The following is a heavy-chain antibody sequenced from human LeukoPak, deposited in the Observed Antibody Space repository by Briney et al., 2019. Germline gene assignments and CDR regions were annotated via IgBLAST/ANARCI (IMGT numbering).Heavy chain of an antibody. J-gene: IGHJ4*02. CDR1: GFTFSSYA. CDR3: ARVSSSTIDHRDY. D-gene: IGHD6-13*01. Sequence: GGSLRLSCAASGFTFSSYAMHWVRQAPGKGLEWVAVISHDGSNKYYADSVKGRFTISRDNSKNTLYLQMNSLRAEDTAVYYCARVSSSTIDHRDYWGQGTLVTVSS. V-gene: IGHV3-30*04. CDR2: ISHDGSNK.